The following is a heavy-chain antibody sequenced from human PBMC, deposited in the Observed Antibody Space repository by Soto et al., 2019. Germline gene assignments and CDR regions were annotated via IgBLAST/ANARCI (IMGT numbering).Heavy chain of an antibody. Sequence: EVQLVESGGGLVQPGGSLRLSCATSGLTFSGHFMDWVRQAPGKGLEWVARSTNKASGYTTHYAASVIGRFSISRDDSKNSLYLQMDGLKTEDTAVYYCASPQFGTFDYWGQGTLVTVSS. J-gene: IGHJ4*02. D-gene: IGHD1-1*01. CDR1: GLTFSGHF. CDR2: STNKASGYTT. CDR3: ASPQFGTFDY. V-gene: IGHV3-72*01.